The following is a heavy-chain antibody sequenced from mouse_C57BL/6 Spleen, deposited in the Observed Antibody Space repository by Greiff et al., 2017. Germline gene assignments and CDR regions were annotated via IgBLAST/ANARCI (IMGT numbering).Heavy chain of an antibody. CDR2: VYPYNGST. J-gene: IGHJ3*01. D-gene: IGHD3-2*02. CDR3: GRAQATQAPFAY. CDR1: GYTFTGYY. Sequence: EVQLQQPGPELVKPGPSVKISCKASGYTFTGYYMHWVKQRPGEGLEWIGLVYPYNGSTNYNQKFKGKATLTVDTSSSTAYMELNSLTSDDSAVYYCGRAQATQAPFAYWGQGTLVTVSA. V-gene: IGHV1-36*01.